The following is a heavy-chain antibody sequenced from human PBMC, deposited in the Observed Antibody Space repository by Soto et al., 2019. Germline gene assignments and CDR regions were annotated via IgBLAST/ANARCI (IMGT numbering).Heavy chain of an antibody. V-gene: IGHV1-18*01. CDR2: ISAHNGNT. J-gene: IGHJ4*02. CDR3: ERGRYGDY. D-gene: IGHD1-1*01. Sequence: QVHLVQSGAEVKKPGASVKVSCQASGYAFTTYGITWVRQAPGQGLEWMGWISAHNGNTNYAQKLQGRVTVTSDTSTSTAYMELRSLRSDDAAVYCCERGRYGDYWGQGALVTVSS. CDR1: GYAFTTYG.